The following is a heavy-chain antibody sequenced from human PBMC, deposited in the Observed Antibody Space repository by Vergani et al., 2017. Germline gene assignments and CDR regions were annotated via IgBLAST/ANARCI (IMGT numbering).Heavy chain of an antibody. D-gene: IGHD1-26*01. CDR2: LYAGGTP. Sequence: EVQLVESGGGLVQPGGSLRLSCAAAGFSVSSIYMSWVRQAPGKGLEWVSVLYAGGTPYYADSVRGRFTISRDNSKNTLYLQMNSLRPEDTAVYCCARTTIAWGQGTLVTVSS. V-gene: IGHV3-66*02. CDR1: GFSVSSIY. CDR3: ARTTIA. J-gene: IGHJ5*02.